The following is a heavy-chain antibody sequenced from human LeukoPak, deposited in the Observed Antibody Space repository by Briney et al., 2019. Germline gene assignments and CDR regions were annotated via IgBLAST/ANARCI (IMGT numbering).Heavy chain of an antibody. Sequence: GGSLRLSCAASGFTFSSYAMSWVRQAPGKGLEWVSAISGSGGSTYYADSVKGRFTISRDNSKNTLYLQMNSLRAEDTAVYYCAKDLSSYYFYYYMDVWGKGTTVTVSS. D-gene: IGHD6-6*01. CDR2: ISGSGGST. CDR1: GFTFSSYA. CDR3: AKDLSSYYFYYYMDV. J-gene: IGHJ6*03. V-gene: IGHV3-23*01.